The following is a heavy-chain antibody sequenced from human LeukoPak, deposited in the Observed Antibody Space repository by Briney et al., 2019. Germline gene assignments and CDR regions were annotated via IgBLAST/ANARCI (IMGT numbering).Heavy chain of an antibody. J-gene: IGHJ6*02. V-gene: IGHV1-46*01. CDR1: EYTFTKYY. CDR3: ARDLWYRTYYYYYGMDV. Sequence: ASVNVSCKASEYTFTKYYMHWVRQAPGQGLEWLGIFNPNAGSATYAQKFQGRVTMTRDTSTSTVYMELSSLRSEDTAVYYCARDLWYRTYYYYYGMDVWGQGTTVTVSS. CDR2: FNPNAGSA. D-gene: IGHD2-21*01.